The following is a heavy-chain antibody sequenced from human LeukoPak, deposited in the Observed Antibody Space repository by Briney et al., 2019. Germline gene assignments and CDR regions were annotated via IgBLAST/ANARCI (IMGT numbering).Heavy chain of an antibody. V-gene: IGHV3-48*01. CDR1: GFTFSSYS. J-gene: IGHJ4*02. CDR2: ISSSSSTI. Sequence: GGSLRLSCAASGFTFSSYSMNWVRQAPGKGLEWVSYISSSSSTIYYADSVKGRFTISRDNAKNSLYLQMNSLRAEDTAVYYCARDLLRYFDWLSEEGFDYWGQGTLVTVSS. CDR3: ARDLLRYFDWLSEEGFDY. D-gene: IGHD3-9*01.